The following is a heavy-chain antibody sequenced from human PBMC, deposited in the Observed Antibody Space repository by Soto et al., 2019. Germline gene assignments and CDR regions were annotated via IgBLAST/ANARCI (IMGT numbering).Heavy chain of an antibody. Sequence: SVKVSCKASGGSFTSYIFTWVRQAPGKGLEWMGRIIPIQGRANYAQNFQDRVTISADKSTSTAYMELRSLRSEDTAVYYCATVLRFLEWPRRLDYWGQGTLVTVSS. D-gene: IGHD3-3*01. V-gene: IGHV1-69*02. CDR3: ATVLRFLEWPRRLDY. CDR2: IIPIQGRA. J-gene: IGHJ4*02. CDR1: GGSFTSYI.